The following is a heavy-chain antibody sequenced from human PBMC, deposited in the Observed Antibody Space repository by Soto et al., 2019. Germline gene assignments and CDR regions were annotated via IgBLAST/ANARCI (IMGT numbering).Heavy chain of an antibody. CDR2: ISYDGSNK. J-gene: IGHJ5*02. CDR3: ARGSLKKIITTFNGFDP. V-gene: IGHV3-30-3*01. CDR1: GFTFSSYA. D-gene: IGHD3-16*02. Sequence: PGGSLRLCCAASGFTFSSYAMHWVRQAPGKGLEWVAVISYDGSNKYYADSVKGRFTISRDNSKNTLYLQMNSLRAEDTAVYYCARGSLKKIITTFNGFDPWGQGTLVTVSS.